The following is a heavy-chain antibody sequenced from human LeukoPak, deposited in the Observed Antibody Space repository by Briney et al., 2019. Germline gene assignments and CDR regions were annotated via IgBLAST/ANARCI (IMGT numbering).Heavy chain of an antibody. V-gene: IGHV1-8*01. J-gene: IGHJ6*01. CDR2: MNLNSGRT. Sequence: ASVNFSCKACGYTSTNFDINWVRQATGQGLEWVGWMNLNSGRTGYRQEFRGRVTMTTFTSLATAAMELSSLRSESTVVYYCGRGCAMDIWGERATATLS. CDR1: GYTSTNFD. CDR3: GRGCAMDI.